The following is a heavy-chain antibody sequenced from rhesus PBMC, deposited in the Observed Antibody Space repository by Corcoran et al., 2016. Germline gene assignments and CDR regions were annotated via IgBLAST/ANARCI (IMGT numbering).Heavy chain of an antibody. CDR1: GVYLSRGYG. CDR3: ARDYTVTGYALDS. Sequence: QVQLQESGTGLVTPSETLSLPCAVPGVYLSRGYGWGWIRQDPGRGLEWIGRIYGILGITYYNPSLKSRVTIAKDTSKTQFSLKLSSVTAADTAVYYCARDYTVTGYALDSWGQGVVVTVSS. D-gene: IGHD4-23*01. J-gene: IGHJ6*01. V-gene: IGHV4S7*01. CDR2: IYGILGIT.